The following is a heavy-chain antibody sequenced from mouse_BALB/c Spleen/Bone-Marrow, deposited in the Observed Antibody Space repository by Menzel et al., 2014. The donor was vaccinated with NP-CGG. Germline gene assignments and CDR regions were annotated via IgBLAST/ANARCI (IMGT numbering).Heavy chain of an antibody. CDR2: INPESSTI. Sequence: EVQGVESGGGLVQPGGSLKLSCTPSGFDFSRYWMSWVRQAPGKGLQWIGEINPESSTINYTPSLKDKFIISRDNAKNTLYLEMSKVRSEDTALYYCARLSYYGLTDYWGQGTTLTVSS. CDR1: GFDFSRYW. CDR3: ARLSYYGLTDY. V-gene: IGHV4-1*02. D-gene: IGHD1-2*01. J-gene: IGHJ2*01.